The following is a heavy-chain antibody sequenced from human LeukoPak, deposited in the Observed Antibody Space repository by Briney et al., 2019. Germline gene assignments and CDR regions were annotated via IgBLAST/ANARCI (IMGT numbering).Heavy chain of an antibody. CDR1: GYSISSGYY. J-gene: IGHJ4*02. V-gene: IGHV4-38-2*02. D-gene: IGHD6-19*01. Sequence: SETLSLTCTVSGYSISSGYYWGWIRQSPGKGLEWIGSIYSSGSTYYSPSLKSRVTISVDTSKNQFSLKLSSVTAADTAVYYCARQAVAGTGDFDYWGQGTLVTVSS. CDR3: ARQAVAGTGDFDY. CDR2: IYSSGST.